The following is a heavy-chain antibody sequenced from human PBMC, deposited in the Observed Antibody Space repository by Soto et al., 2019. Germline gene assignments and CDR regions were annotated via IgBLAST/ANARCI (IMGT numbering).Heavy chain of an antibody. CDR3: ASRTVYYHILTGFFP. Sequence: GSLRLSCAASGFTFSSYAVSWVRQAPGKGLEWVSGISGSGGATDYADSVRGRFTISRDNSKNTLFLQMNSLRAEDTAVYYCASRTVYYHILTGFFPWGQGTLVTVSS. J-gene: IGHJ4*02. V-gene: IGHV3-23*01. CDR1: GFTFSSYA. D-gene: IGHD3-9*01. CDR2: ISGSGGAT.